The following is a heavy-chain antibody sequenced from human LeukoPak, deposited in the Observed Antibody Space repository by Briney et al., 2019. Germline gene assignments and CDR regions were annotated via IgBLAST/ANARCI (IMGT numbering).Heavy chain of an antibody. V-gene: IGHV3-9*02. CDR3: AKDRGAVSGINYYGMDV. D-gene: IGHD6-19*01. CDR1: GFNSEDHA. J-gene: IGHJ6*02. Sequence: SLRLSCVVSGFNSEDHAMHWVRQAPGKGLEWVSGIYWSSSGTGYADSVKGRSTISRDNSKSTLYLQMNSLRAEDTAVYYCAKDRGAVSGINYYGMDVWGQGTTVTVSS. CDR2: IYWSSSGT.